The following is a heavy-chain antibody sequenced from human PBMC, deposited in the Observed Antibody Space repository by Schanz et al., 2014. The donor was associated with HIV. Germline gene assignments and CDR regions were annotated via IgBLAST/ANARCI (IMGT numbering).Heavy chain of an antibody. CDR1: GFTFDDCA. CDR3: VKGYYYGRHPDLDS. D-gene: IGHD3-10*01. V-gene: IGHV3-9*01. J-gene: IGHJ5*01. CDR2: ISWSGKNT. Sequence: EVQLVESGGGWVQPGRSLRLSCITSGFTFDDCAMHWVRQAPGKGLEWVSGISWSGKNTGYADSVRGRFSISRDNGKRSLYLQMNSLRTEDTALYYCVKGYYYGRHPDLDSGRQGLLVTVSS.